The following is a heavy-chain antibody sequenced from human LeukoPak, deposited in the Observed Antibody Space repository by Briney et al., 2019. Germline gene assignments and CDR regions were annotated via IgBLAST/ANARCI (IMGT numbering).Heavy chain of an antibody. CDR1: GFTFKNYG. J-gene: IGHJ4*02. V-gene: IGHV3-23*01. CDR3: AKRDGLGSSTFDY. D-gene: IGHD3-10*01. Sequence: GGSLRLSCAASGFTFKNYGMSWVRQAPGKGLEWVSDISGSGANTYYADSVKGRFTISRDNSKDTLYLQMNSLRGEGTAVYSGAKRDGLGSSTFDYWGQGALVTVSS. CDR2: ISGSGANT.